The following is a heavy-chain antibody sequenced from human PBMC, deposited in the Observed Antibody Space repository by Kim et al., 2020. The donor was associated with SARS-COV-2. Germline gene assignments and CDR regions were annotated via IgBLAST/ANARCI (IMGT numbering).Heavy chain of an antibody. J-gene: IGHJ4*02. CDR3: ARGVGPKSPFDY. D-gene: IGHD1-26*01. CDR1: GGSFSGYY. V-gene: IGHV4-34*01. Sequence: SETLSLTCAVYGGSFSGYYWSWIRQPPGKGLEWIGEINHSGSTNYNPSLKSRVTISVDTSKNQFSLKLSSVTAADTAVYYCARGVGPKSPFDYWGQGTLVTVSS. CDR2: INHSGST.